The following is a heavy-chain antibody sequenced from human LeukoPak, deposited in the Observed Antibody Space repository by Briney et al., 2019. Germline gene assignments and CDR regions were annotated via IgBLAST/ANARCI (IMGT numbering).Heavy chain of an antibody. Sequence: GGTLRLSCAASGFTFSNYWMHWVRQAPGKGLVWVSRISSDGSSTTYADSVKGRFTISRDNAKNTLYLQMHSLRAEDTAVYYGARGAWGSHDYWGQGTLVTVSS. CDR3: ARGAWGSHDY. CDR2: ISSDGSST. V-gene: IGHV3-74*01. CDR1: GFTFSNYW. J-gene: IGHJ4*02. D-gene: IGHD7-27*01.